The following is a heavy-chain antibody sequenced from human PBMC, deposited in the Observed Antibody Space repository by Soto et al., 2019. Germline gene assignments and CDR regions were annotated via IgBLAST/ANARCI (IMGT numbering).Heavy chain of an antibody. CDR2: ISHDGSNK. J-gene: IGHJ6*02. CDR1: GFTFRSYA. Sequence: GGSLRLSCAASGFTFRSYAMHWFGQGPGKGLECVAVISHDGSNKFYRDYVKGRFTISRDNSKNTLYLQINSLRYEDTAVYYCARGDREDIAVVIGVRPGEYGVDGWGQGTTVTVAS. CDR3: ARGDREDIAVVIGVRPGEYGVDG. V-gene: IGHV3-30-3*01. D-gene: IGHD2-15*01.